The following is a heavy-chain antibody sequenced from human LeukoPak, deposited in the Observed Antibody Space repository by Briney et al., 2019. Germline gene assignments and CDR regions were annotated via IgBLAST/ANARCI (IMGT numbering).Heavy chain of an antibody. CDR3: ARVTTIFGVAPYYYYMDV. Sequence: PSETLSLTCTASGGSISSYYWSWIRQPPGKGLEWIGYIYYSGSTNYNPSLKSRVTISVDTSKNQFSLKLSSVTAADTAVYYCARVTTIFGVAPYYYYMDVWGKGTTVTVSS. V-gene: IGHV4-59*01. D-gene: IGHD3-3*01. J-gene: IGHJ6*03. CDR1: GGSISSYY. CDR2: IYYSGST.